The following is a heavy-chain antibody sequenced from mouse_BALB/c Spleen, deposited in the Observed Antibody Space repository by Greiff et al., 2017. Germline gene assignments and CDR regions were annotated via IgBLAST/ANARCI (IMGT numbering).Heavy chain of an antibody. CDR1: GFTFSSYA. Sequence: EVKLVESGGGLVKPGGSLKLSCAASGFTFSSYAMSWVRQTPEKRLEWVASISSGGSTYYPDSVKGRFTISRDNARNILYLQMSSLRSEDTAMYYCARKGGNYFDYGGQGTTLTVSS. CDR3: ARKGGNYFDY. V-gene: IGHV5-6-5*01. CDR2: ISSGGST. J-gene: IGHJ2*01.